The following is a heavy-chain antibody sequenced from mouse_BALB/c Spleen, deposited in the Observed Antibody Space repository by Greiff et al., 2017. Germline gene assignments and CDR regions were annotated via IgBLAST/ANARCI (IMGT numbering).Heavy chain of an antibody. D-gene: IGHD1-1*01. CDR1: GFTFTNYW. V-gene: IGHV1-63*02. CDR3: ASELRYYAMDY. CDR2: IYPGGGYT. J-gene: IGHJ4*01. Sequence: VQLQQSGAELVRPGTSVKMSCKAAGFTFTNYWIGWVKQRPGHGLEWIGDIYPGGGYTYYNEKFKGKTTLTADTSSSTAYMQLSSLTSEDSAIYYCASELRYYAMDYWGQGTSVTVSS.